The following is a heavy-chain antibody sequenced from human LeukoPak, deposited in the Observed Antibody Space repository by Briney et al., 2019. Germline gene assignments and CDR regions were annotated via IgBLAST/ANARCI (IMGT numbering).Heavy chain of an antibody. CDR3: ARGGGSYDFWSGYYAWAEYFQH. Sequence: SVKVSCKASGGTFSSYTISWVRQAPGQGLEWMGRIIPILGIANYAQKFQGRVTITTDESTSTAYMELSSLRSEDTAVYYCARGGGSYDFWSGYYAWAEYFQHWGQGTLVTVSS. J-gene: IGHJ1*01. CDR1: GGTFSSYT. D-gene: IGHD3-3*01. CDR2: IIPILGIA. V-gene: IGHV1-69*16.